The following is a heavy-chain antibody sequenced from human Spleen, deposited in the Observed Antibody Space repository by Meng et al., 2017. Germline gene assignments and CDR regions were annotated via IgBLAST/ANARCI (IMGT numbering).Heavy chain of an antibody. CDR1: GFTFSSYA. CDR3: AKSRDSSGYYYYYYYYGMDV. CDR2: ISGSGGST. V-gene: IGHV3-23*01. Sequence: LSLTCAASGFTFSSYAMSWVRQAPGKGLEWVSAISGSGGSTYYADSVKGRFTISRDNSKNTLYLQMNSLRAEDTAVYYCAKSRDSSGYYYYYYYYGMDVWGQGTTVTVSS. J-gene: IGHJ6*02. D-gene: IGHD3-22*01.